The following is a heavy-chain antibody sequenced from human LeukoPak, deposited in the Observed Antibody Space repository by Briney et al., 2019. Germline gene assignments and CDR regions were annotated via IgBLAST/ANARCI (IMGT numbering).Heavy chain of an antibody. D-gene: IGHD2-15*01. CDR1: GFTFGTYA. J-gene: IGHJ4*02. Sequence: GGSLRLSCAASGFTFGTYAMSWVRQAPGKGLEWISAISGSGGSTYYADSVKGRFTISRDNSKNTLYLHMNSLRAEDTAVYYCAKDKWSPVAATPHGDFDYWGQGSLVTVSS. V-gene: IGHV3-23*01. CDR3: AKDKWSPVAATPHGDFDY. CDR2: ISGSGGST.